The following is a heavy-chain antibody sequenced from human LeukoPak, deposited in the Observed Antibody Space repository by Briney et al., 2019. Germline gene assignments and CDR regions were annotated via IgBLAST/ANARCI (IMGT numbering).Heavy chain of an antibody. V-gene: IGHV3-30*03. D-gene: IGHD3-16*01. CDR3: ARNWGNWYFDL. J-gene: IGHJ2*01. CDR2: IPYDGSNK. Sequence: GGSLRLSCAASGFTFSTYGMHWVRQAPGKGLEWVAVIPYDGSNKYYADSVKGRFTISRDNSKNTLYLQMDSLRAEDTAVYYCARNWGNWYFDLWGRGTLVTVSS. CDR1: GFTFSTYG.